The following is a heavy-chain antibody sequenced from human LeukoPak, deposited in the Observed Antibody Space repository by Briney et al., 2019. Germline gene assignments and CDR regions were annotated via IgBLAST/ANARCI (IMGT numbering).Heavy chain of an antibody. D-gene: IGHD3-22*01. J-gene: IGHJ4*02. V-gene: IGHV3-30*18. Sequence: GGSLRLSCAASRFTFSIYAMRWVRQAPGKGLEWVALISYDGNKKFYADSVKGRFTISRDNSKNSLYLQTDSLRPDDTAVYYCAKGGGDGHYDSSSYSFDNWGQGTLVTVSS. CDR3: AKGGGDGHYDSSSYSFDN. CDR1: RFTFSIYA. CDR2: ISYDGNKK.